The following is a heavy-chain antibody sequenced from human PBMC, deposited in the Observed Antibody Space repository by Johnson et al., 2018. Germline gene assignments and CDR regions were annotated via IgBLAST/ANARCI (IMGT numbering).Heavy chain of an antibody. CDR3: ARVRGYGYNDAFDM. Sequence: QVQLVQSGGGLVKPGGSLRLSCAASGFTFSDYYMSWIRQAPGKGLEWVSYISGSGTTIYYADSVKGRFTIPQDNAKNTLELQMHSLRAEDTAVYFCARVRGYGYNDAFDMWGQGTMVTVSS. J-gene: IGHJ3*02. D-gene: IGHD5-18*01. V-gene: IGHV3-11*04. CDR2: ISGSGTTI. CDR1: GFTFSDYY.